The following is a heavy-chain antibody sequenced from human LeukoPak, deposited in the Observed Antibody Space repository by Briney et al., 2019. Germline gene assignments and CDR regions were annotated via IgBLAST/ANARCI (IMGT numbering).Heavy chain of an antibody. CDR3: ARDGGGYP. CDR1: GGSISSGGYS. J-gene: IGHJ5*02. D-gene: IGHD3-16*01. Sequence: PSQTLSLTCAVSGGSISSGGYSWSWIRQPPGKGLEWIGYIYHSGSTYYNPSLKSRVTISVDRSKNQFSLKLSSVTAADTAVYYCARDGGGYPWGQGTPVTVSS. CDR2: IYHSGST. V-gene: IGHV4-30-2*01.